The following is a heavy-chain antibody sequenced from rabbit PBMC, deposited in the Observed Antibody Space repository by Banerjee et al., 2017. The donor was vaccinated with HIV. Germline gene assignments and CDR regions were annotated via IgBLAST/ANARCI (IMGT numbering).Heavy chain of an antibody. Sequence: EESGGDLVKPGASLTLTCTASGFSFTNIYYTCWVRQAPGKGPGWIACIYNGDGSTYYASWVNGRFTISRSTSLNTVTLQMTSLTAADTATYFCARNYVNAFDPWGPGTLVTVS. CDR2: IYNGDGST. CDR1: GFSFTNIY. J-gene: IGHJ2*01. V-gene: IGHV1S47*01. CDR3: ARNYVNAFDP. D-gene: IGHD1-1*01.